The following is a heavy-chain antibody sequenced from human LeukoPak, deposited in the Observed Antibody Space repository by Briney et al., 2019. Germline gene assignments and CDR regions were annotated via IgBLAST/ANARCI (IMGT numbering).Heavy chain of an antibody. J-gene: IGHJ4*02. Sequence: SETLSLTCTVSGGSISSSSYYWGWIRQPPGKGLEWIGTIYYSGSTYYNPSVKSRVTISVDTSKNQFSLKLSSVTAADTAVYYCARDSDILTGNAYSYYFDSWGQGTLVTVSS. V-gene: IGHV4-39*02. CDR3: ARDSDILTGNAYSYYFDS. CDR1: GGSISSSSYY. CDR2: IYYSGST. D-gene: IGHD3-9*01.